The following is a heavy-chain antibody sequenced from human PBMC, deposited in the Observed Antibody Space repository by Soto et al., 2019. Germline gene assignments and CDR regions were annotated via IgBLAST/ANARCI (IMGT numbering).Heavy chain of an antibody. Sequence: GGALRLSCAASGFTFSNYWQHWGRQAPGKGLEWVSRINSDGSSISYADSVKGRFAISRDNAKNTLYLQMDSLRAEDTAVYYCVRPIAVDGGDYDYWGPRTLVTVSA. D-gene: IGHD6-19*01. CDR3: VRPIAVDGGDYDY. CDR1: GFTFSNYW. V-gene: IGHV3-74*01. CDR2: INSDGSSI. J-gene: IGHJ4*02.